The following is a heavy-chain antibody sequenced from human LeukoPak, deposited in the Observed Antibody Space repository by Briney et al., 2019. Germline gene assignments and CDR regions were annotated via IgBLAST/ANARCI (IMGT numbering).Heavy chain of an antibody. CDR2: ISTTGGTT. V-gene: IGHV3-23*01. Sequence: GGSLRLSCAASGFTFSSYGMSWVRQAPGKGLEWVSAISTTGGTTYYADSVKGRFTISRDNSQNTLYLQMNSLRAEDTAVYYCARGGHCSGGSCYRGDNWFDPWGQGTLVTVSS. CDR1: GFTFSSYG. J-gene: IGHJ5*02. D-gene: IGHD2-15*01. CDR3: ARGGHCSGGSCYRGDNWFDP.